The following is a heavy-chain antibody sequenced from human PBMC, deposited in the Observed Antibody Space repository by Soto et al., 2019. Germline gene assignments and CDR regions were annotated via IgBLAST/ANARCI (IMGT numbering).Heavy chain of an antibody. Sequence: GGSLRLSCAASGLTFSSYWMSWVRQAPGKGLEWVANIKQDGSEKYYVDSVKGRFTISRDNAKNSLYLQMNSLRAEDTAVYYCARLAAMANYYYYGMDVWGQGTTVTVSS. CDR3: ARLAAMANYYYYGMDV. D-gene: IGHD5-18*01. J-gene: IGHJ6*02. CDR2: IKQDGSEK. CDR1: GLTFSSYW. V-gene: IGHV3-7*01.